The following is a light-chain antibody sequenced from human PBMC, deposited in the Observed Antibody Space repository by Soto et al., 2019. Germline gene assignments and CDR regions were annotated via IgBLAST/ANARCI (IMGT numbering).Light chain of an antibody. J-gene: IGKJ3*01. Sequence: EIVLTQSPGTLSLSPGERATLSCRASQSVTSTYLAWYQQTPGQAPRLLIYGASTRATGIPDRFSASGSGTDFTLTISRLEPEDFAVYYCQQHGSSPFTFGPGTKVEIK. CDR1: QSVTSTY. CDR3: QQHGSSPFT. V-gene: IGKV3-20*01. CDR2: GAS.